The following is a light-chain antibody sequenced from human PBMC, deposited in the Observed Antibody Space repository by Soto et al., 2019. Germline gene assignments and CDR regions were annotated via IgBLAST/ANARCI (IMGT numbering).Light chain of an antibody. V-gene: IGKV3-20*01. J-gene: IGKJ2*01. CDR3: QQYGRT. CDR1: QSVSSSY. Sequence: EIVLTQSPGTLSLSPGERATLSCRASQSVSSSYLAWYQQKPGQAPRLFIYGASSRATGIPDRFSGSGSGTDFTLTISRLEPEDFAVYYCQQYGRTFGQGTKLEIK. CDR2: GAS.